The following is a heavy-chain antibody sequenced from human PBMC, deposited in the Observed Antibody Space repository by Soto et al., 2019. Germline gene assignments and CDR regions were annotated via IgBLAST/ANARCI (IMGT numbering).Heavy chain of an antibody. Sequence: PGGSLRLSCAASGFSFSDYAMIWVRQAPGKGLEWVSGLYGSGGGIHYADSVKGRFTISRDNYANSVYLQMNSLRVEDTAAYYCAKDAVSRDGVWLAHDWGQGTVVTVSS. D-gene: IGHD5-12*01. V-gene: IGHV3-23*01. J-gene: IGHJ1*01. CDR3: AKDAVSRDGVWLAHD. CDR2: LYGSGGGI. CDR1: GFSFSDYA.